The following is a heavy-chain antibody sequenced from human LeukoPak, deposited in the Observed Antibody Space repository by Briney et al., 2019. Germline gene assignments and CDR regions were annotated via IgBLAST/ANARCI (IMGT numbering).Heavy chain of an antibody. CDR3: AREAVMPVAPVKIGTSDRPLYEYYALDV. CDR1: GFTFSNAW. CDR2: IYGDDET. J-gene: IGHJ6*02. V-gene: IGHV3-53*01. D-gene: IGHD3-16*01. Sequence: QSGGSLRLSCAASGFTFSNAWMSWVRQAPGKGLEWVAVIYGDDETNYSDSVRGRFTISRDNSKNTFYLQMNSLRVDDTAVYYCAREAVMPVAPVKIGTSDRPLYEYYALDVWGQGTTVTVSS.